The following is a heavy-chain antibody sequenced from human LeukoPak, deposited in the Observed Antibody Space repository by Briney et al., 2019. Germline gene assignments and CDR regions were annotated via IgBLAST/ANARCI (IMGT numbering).Heavy chain of an antibody. CDR3: TKEASHSYGRT. D-gene: IGHD4-23*01. CDR1: GFTFSSYW. Sequence: GGSLRLSCAASGFTFSSYWMNWVRQAPGKGLVWVSRIASDGSSTTYADSVKGRFTISRDNSNNALYLQMNSLRAEDTAVYYCTKEASHSYGRTWGQATLVTVSS. CDR2: IASDGSST. J-gene: IGHJ4*02. V-gene: IGHV3-74*01.